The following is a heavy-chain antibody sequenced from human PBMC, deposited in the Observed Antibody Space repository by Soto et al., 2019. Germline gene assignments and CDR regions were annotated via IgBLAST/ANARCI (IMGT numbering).Heavy chain of an antibody. J-gene: IGHJ4*02. Sequence: QVQLQESGPGLVKPSETLSLTCTVSGGSISSYYWSWIRQPPGKGLEWIGYIYYSGSTNYTPSLMSRVTISVDTSKNQFSVKLSSVTAADTAVYYCARGVSSYAIDYWGQGTLVTVSS. CDR1: GGSISSYY. V-gene: IGHV4-59*01. CDR2: IYYSGST. D-gene: IGHD6-13*01. CDR3: ARGVSSYAIDY.